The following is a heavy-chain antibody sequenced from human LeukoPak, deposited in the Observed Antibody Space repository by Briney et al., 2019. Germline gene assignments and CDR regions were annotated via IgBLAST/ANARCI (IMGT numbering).Heavy chain of an antibody. D-gene: IGHD5-12*01. J-gene: IGHJ6*03. CDR3: ARDSVAPPYYYYYYMDV. V-gene: IGHV4-59*11. CDR2: IYYSGST. Sequence: PSETLSLTCTVSGGSISSHYWSWIRQPPGKGLEWIGYIYYSGSTNYNPSLKSRATISVDTYKNQFSLKLSSVTAADTAVYYCARDSVAPPYYYYYYMDVWGKGTTVTVSS. CDR1: GGSISSHY.